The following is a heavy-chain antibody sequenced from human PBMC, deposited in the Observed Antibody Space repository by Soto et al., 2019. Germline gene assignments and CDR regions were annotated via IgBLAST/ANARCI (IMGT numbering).Heavy chain of an antibody. CDR2: ITGSGAGI. Sequence: GGSLRLSCAASGFTFSSYAMTWVRQPPGTGLEWVASITGSGAGIYYADSVKGRFTISRDNSRDTLYLQMSSLRAEDAAVYYCAGDWRISIGSTFHNFLNHWGQGTLVTVSS. CDR1: GFTFSSYA. D-gene: IGHD2-2*01. J-gene: IGHJ1*01. CDR3: AGDWRISIGSTFHNFLNH. V-gene: IGHV3-23*01.